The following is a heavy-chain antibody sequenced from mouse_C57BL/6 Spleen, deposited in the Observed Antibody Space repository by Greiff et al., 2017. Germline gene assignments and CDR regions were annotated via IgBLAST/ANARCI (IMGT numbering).Heavy chain of an antibody. CDR1: GFTFSDYG. J-gene: IGHJ2*01. CDR3: ARTALDY. V-gene: IGHV5-17*01. CDR2: ISSGSSTI. Sequence: EVMLVESGGGLVKPGGSLKLSCAASGFTFSDYGMHWVRQAPEKGLEWVAYISSGSSTIYYADTVKGRVTISRDNAKNTLFLQMTSLGSEDTAMYYCARTALDYWGQGTTLTVSS.